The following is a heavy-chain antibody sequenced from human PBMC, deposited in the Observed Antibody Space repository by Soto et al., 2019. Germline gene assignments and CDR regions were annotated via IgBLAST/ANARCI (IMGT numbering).Heavy chain of an antibody. CDR2: VSPSADST. Sequence: EVQLLESGGGLVQPGGSLRLSCLASGFSFSNYVMNWVRQAPGKGLEWVSTVSPSADSTFYADSVKGRFTISRDNSKNTLYLQMNSLRAEDVAVYYCARRALTRSTKWGAFDIWGQGTMVTVSS. CDR3: ARRALTRSTKWGAFDI. V-gene: IGHV3-23*01. D-gene: IGHD1-7*01. J-gene: IGHJ3*02. CDR1: GFSFSNYV.